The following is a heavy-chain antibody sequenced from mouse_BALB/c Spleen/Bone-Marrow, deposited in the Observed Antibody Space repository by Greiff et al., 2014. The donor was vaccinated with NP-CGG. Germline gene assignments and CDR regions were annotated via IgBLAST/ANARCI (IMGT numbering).Heavy chain of an antibody. CDR2: IWSDGST. V-gene: IGHV2-6-2*01. Sequence: VMLVESGPDLVAPSQSLSITCTVSGFSLTSYGVHWVRQPPGKGLEWLVVIWSDGSTTYNSALKSRLSISKDNSKSQVFLKINSLQTDDTAMYYCARHDNDGYYLAYWGQGTLVTVSA. CDR1: GFSLTSYG. D-gene: IGHD2-3*01. J-gene: IGHJ3*01. CDR3: ARHDNDGYYLAY.